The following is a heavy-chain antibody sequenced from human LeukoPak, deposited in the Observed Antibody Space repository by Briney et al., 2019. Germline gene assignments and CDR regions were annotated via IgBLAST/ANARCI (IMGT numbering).Heavy chain of an antibody. CDR2: IRYDGSNK. CDR3: AKEDSGDSSGYYVGLDYYYYGMDV. D-gene: IGHD3-22*01. J-gene: IGHJ6*02. Sequence: GGSLRLSCAASGFTFSSYGMHWVRQAPGKGLEWVAFIRYDGSNKYYADSVKGRFTISRDNSKNTLYLQMNSLRAEDTAVYYCAKEDSGDSSGYYVGLDYYYYGMDVWGQGTTVTVSS. V-gene: IGHV3-30*02. CDR1: GFTFSSYG.